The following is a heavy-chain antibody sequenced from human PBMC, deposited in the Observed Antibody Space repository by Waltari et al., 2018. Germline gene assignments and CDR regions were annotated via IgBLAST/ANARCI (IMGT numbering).Heavy chain of an antibody. Sequence: QVQLVQSGAEVKVSCQASGYTFTSYGISWVRQAPGQGLEWMGWISAYNGNTMTTDTSTSTAYMELRSLRSDDTAVYYCARDLFLRGSSGWYFGYWGQGTLVTVSS. CDR2: ISAYNG. CDR1: GYTFTSYG. V-gene: IGHV1-18*01. D-gene: IGHD6-19*01. CDR3: ARDLFLRGSSGWYFGY. J-gene: IGHJ4*02.